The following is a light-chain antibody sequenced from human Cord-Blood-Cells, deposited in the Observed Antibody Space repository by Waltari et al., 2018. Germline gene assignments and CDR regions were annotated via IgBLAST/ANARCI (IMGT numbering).Light chain of an antibody. Sequence: QSALTQPRSVSGSPGQSVTISCTGTSSDVGGYNYVSWYQQHPGKAPKLMIYEVSTRPSGVPERFSGSKSGNTASLTISGLQAEDEADYYCCSYAGSYTWVFGGGTKLTVL. CDR1: SSDVGGYNY. CDR2: EVS. CDR3: CSYAGSYTWV. V-gene: IGLV2-11*01. J-gene: IGLJ3*02.